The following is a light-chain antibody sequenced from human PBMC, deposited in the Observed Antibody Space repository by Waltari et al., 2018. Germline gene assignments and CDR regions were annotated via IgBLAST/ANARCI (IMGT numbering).Light chain of an antibody. CDR2: GAS. Sequence: DMQMSQSPSSVSASVGDRVTITCRASQEINSGVAWYQQKPGKAPKLLIYGASSLQSGVPSRFSGSGSWTDFNLTISSLQPEDFATYYCQQANSFPFTFGPGTKVDIK. CDR1: QEINSG. V-gene: IGKV1-12*01. J-gene: IGKJ3*01. CDR3: QQANSFPFT.